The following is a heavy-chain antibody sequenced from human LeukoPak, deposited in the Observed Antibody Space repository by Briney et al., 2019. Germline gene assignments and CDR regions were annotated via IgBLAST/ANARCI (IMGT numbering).Heavy chain of an antibody. CDR1: GFTFSSCA. CDR3: ARDSRGDYASDDAFDI. D-gene: IGHD4-17*01. Sequence: RPGRSLRLSCAASGFTFSSCAMHWVRQAPGKGLEWVAVISYDGSNKYYADSVKGRFTISRDNSKNTLYLQMNSLRAEDTAVYYCARDSRGDYASDDAFDIWGQGTMVTVSS. V-gene: IGHV3-30-3*01. CDR2: ISYDGSNK. J-gene: IGHJ3*02.